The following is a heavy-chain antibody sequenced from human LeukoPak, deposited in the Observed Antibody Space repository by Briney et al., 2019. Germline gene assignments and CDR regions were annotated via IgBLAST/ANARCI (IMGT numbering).Heavy chain of an antibody. J-gene: IGHJ4*02. D-gene: IGHD3-3*01. V-gene: IGHV4-30-4*08. CDR2: IYYSGST. CDR3: AREDFWSGYVDC. Sequence: PSQTLSLTCTVSGGSISSGDYYWSWIRQPPGKGLEWIGYIYYSGSTYYNPSLKIRVTISVDTSKNQFSLKLSSVTAADTAVYYCAREDFWSGYVDCWGQGTLVTVSS. CDR1: GGSISSGDYY.